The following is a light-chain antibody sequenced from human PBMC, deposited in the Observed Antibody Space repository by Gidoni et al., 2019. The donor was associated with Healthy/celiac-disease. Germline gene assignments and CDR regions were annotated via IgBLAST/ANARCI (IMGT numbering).Light chain of an antibody. V-gene: IGKV3-11*01. Sequence: EIVLTQSPATLSLSPGERATLSCRASQSVSSYLAWYQQKPGQDPRLLIYDASNRATGIPARFSGSGSGTDFTLTISSLEPEDFAVYYCQQRRTFGPGTKVDIK. CDR3: QQRRT. CDR2: DAS. CDR1: QSVSSY. J-gene: IGKJ3*01.